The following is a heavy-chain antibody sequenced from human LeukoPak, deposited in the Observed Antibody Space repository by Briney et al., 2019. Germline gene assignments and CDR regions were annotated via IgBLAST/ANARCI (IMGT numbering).Heavy chain of an antibody. D-gene: IGHD6-19*01. Sequence: SGGSLRLSCAASGFTFSSYWMTWVRQAPGKGLEWVANIKQDGSEKYYMDSVKGRFTISRDNAENSLHLQMNSLRAEDTAVYYCARGWGYSSGWYEPYYFDYWGQGILVTVSS. CDR3: ARGWGYSSGWYEPYYFDY. CDR2: IKQDGSEK. J-gene: IGHJ4*02. V-gene: IGHV3-7*01. CDR1: GFTFSSYW.